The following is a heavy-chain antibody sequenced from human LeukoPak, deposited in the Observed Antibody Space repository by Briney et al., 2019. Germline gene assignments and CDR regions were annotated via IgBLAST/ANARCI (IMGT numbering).Heavy chain of an antibody. CDR2: ISGSGDNT. J-gene: IGHJ4*02. V-gene: IGHV3-23*01. D-gene: IGHD6-13*01. CDR1: GFTFSSYA. Sequence: GGSLRLSCAASGFTFSSYAMSWVRQAPGKGLEWVSAISGSGDNTYYADSVKGRFTISRDNSKDTLYLQMNGLRAEDTAVYFCAKQSAGSAAWYSLHYDFWGQGTLVTVSS. CDR3: AKQSAGSAAWYSLHYDF.